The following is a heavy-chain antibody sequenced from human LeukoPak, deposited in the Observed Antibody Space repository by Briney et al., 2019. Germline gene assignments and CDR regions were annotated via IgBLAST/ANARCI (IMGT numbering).Heavy chain of an antibody. CDR2: ISWNSGSE. CDR3: AKGGRPDTYGIFDL. CDR1: GFSFDDYA. D-gene: IGHD1-1*01. J-gene: IGHJ4*01. V-gene: IGHV3-9*01. Sequence: GGSLRLSRAASGFSFDDYAMHWLRQAPGKGLQWVSGISWNSGSEGYADSVKGRFTISRDNAKNSLYLQMNSLRAEDTAFYYCAKGGRPDTYGIFDLWGHGTLVTVSS.